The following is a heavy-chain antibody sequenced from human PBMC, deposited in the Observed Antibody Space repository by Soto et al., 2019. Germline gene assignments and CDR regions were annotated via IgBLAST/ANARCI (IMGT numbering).Heavy chain of an antibody. CDR1: GYTFTSYG. CDR3: AREDSSSWYGRSAFDV. D-gene: IGHD6-13*01. V-gene: IGHV1-18*04. Sequence: ASVKVSCKASGYTFTSYGISWVRQAPGQGLEWMGWISAYNGNTNYAQKLQGRVTTTTDTSTSTAYMELRSLRSDDTAVYYCAREDSSSWYGRSAFDVWGQGTMVTVSS. J-gene: IGHJ3*01. CDR2: ISAYNGNT.